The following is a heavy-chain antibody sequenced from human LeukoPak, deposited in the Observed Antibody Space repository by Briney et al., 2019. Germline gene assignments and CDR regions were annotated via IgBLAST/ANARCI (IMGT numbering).Heavy chain of an antibody. CDR3: AREANYYDSSGYSDY. Sequence: SETLSLTCTVSGGSISSSSYYWGWIRQPPGKGLEWIGSIYYSGSTYYNPSLKSRVTISVDTSKNQFSLKLSSVTAADTAVYYCAREANYYDSSGYSDYWGQGTLVTVSS. V-gene: IGHV4-39*07. J-gene: IGHJ4*02. D-gene: IGHD3-22*01. CDR1: GGSISSSSYY. CDR2: IYYSGST.